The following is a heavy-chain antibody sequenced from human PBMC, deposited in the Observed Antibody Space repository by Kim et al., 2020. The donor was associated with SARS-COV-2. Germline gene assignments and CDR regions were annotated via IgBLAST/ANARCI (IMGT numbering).Heavy chain of an antibody. V-gene: IGHV4-39*01. CDR3: ARQRGVLGNYYFDS. Sequence: SETLSLTCSVSGVSITSRNYYWGWIRQSPGGALEWLGSVSYTAGTFHNPSLRSRVTISMDTSKNHFTLGLASVTAADSSLYYCARQRGVLGNYYFDSWGQGTLVSVSS. CDR2: VSYTAGT. J-gene: IGHJ4*02. D-gene: IGHD1-26*01. CDR1: GVSITSRNYY.